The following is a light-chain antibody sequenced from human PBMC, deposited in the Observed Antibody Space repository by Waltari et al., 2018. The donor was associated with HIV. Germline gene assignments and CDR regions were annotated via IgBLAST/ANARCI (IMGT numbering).Light chain of an antibody. Sequence: EIVMTQSPATLSVSPGERSTLSCRASQSVGSHLAWYQQKPGQAPRLLIYAASARATGIPARFSGSASGTEFTLTISSLQSEDFAVYYCQHYNNWPPMYTFGQGTKLEIK. V-gene: IGKV3-15*01. J-gene: IGKJ2*01. CDR1: QSVGSH. CDR2: AAS. CDR3: QHYNNWPPMYT.